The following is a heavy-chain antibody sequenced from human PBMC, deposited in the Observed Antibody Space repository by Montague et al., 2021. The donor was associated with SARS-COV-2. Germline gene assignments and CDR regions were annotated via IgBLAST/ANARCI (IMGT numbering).Heavy chain of an antibody. V-gene: IGHV4-39*01. CDR3: ARHPTTVTTFH. D-gene: IGHD4-17*01. Sequence: SETLSLTCTVSGDSITSSSHYWGWIRQPPGKGLEWIASIFYTGTIYYNPSLKSRVTMSLDTSKSQFSLNLTSVTAADTAVYFCARHPTTVTTFHWGQGSLVTVSS. J-gene: IGHJ4*02. CDR1: GDSITSSSHY. CDR2: IFYTGTI.